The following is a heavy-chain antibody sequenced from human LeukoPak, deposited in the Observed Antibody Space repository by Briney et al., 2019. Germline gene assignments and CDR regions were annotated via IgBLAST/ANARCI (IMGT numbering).Heavy chain of an antibody. CDR1: GGTFSSYA. CDR2: IIPIFGTA. CDR3: ASPSGSYYGYYYYGMDV. D-gene: IGHD1-26*01. J-gene: IGHJ6*02. Sequence: GASVTVSCKASGGTFSSYAISWVRQAPGQGLEWMGGIIPIFGTANYAQKFQGRVTITADESTSTAYMELSSLRSEDTAVYYRASPSGSYYGYYYYGMDVWGQGTTVTVSS. V-gene: IGHV1-69*13.